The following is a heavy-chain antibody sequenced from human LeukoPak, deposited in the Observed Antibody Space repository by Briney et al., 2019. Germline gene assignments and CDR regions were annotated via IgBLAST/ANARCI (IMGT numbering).Heavy chain of an antibody. V-gene: IGHV3-30-3*01. J-gene: IGHJ4*02. CDR3: ARCRENDFWSGSPVDH. Sequence: GRSLRLSCEASGFFFSSYCMHWVRQAPGKGLEWLAVISGDGTNKYYAESVKGRFTISRDNSKTTVLVQLNSLRVEDTAVYYCARCRENDFWSGSPVDHWGQGTLVIVSS. D-gene: IGHD3-3*01. CDR2: ISGDGTNK. CDR1: GFFFSSYC.